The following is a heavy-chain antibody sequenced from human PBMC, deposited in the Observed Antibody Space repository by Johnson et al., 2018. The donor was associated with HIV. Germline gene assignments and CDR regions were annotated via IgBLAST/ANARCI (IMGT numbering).Heavy chain of an antibody. D-gene: IGHD3-9*01. CDR2: IGTAGDT. V-gene: IGHV3-13*01. CDR1: GFTFTSYD. Sequence: VQLVESGGGLVQPGGSLRLSCAASGFTFTSYDMHWVRQATGEGLDWISAIGTAGDTLYPGSVKGRFTISRDNAKNSLYLQMNSLRVEDTAVYYCAREQATLFCRASGAAFNIWGQGTTVTVSS. J-gene: IGHJ3*02. CDR3: AREQATLFCRASGAAFNI.